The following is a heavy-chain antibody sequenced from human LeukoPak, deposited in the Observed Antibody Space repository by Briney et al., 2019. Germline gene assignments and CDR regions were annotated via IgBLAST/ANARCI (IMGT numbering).Heavy chain of an antibody. CDR3: AKNGAPGPHYYYMDV. J-gene: IGHJ6*03. Sequence: ASVKVSCKASGYSFTGYYMHWVRQAPGQGLEWMGWINPTSGGTNYAQKFQGRVTMTRDTSIRTAYMELSRLRSDDTAVYYCAKNGAPGPHYYYMDVWATGTTVTVSS. D-gene: IGHD2-8*01. V-gene: IGHV1-2*02. CDR1: GYSFTGYY. CDR2: INPTSGGT.